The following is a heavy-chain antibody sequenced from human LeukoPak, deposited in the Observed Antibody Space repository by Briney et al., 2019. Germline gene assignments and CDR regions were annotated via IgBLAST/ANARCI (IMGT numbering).Heavy chain of an antibody. CDR2: ISGDGVT. CDR3: AKDGSYYYDSSGYYQFDY. V-gene: IGHV3-74*01. Sequence: GGSLRLSCEASGFTFSSYWMHWVRQGPGKGLVWVSRISGDGVTSYADSVKGRFTISRDNAKDTLYLQMDSLRAEDTAVYYCAKDGSYYYDSSGYYQFDYWGQGTLVTVSS. CDR1: GFTFSSYW. D-gene: IGHD3-22*01. J-gene: IGHJ4*02.